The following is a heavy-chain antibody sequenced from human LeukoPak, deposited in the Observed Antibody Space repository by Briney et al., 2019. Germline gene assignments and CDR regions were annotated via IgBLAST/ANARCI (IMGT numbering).Heavy chain of an antibody. CDR3: AGFLRSGRAY. CDR2: INHSGST. V-gene: IGHV4-34*01. CDR1: GGSFSGYY. D-gene: IGHD3-3*01. Sequence: PSETLSLTCAVYGGSFSGYYWSWIRQPPGKGLEWIGEINHSGSTNYNPSLKSRVTISVDTSKNQFSLKLSSVTAADTAVYYCAGFLRSGRAYWGQGTLVTVSS. J-gene: IGHJ4*02.